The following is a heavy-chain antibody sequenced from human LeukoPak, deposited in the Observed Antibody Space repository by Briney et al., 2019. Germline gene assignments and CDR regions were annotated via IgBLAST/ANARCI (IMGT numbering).Heavy chain of an antibody. D-gene: IGHD3-3*01. CDR3: ARDRSGENWFDP. V-gene: IGHV3-33*01. CDR2: IWYDGSNK. CDR1: GFTFSSYG. J-gene: IGHJ5*02. Sequence: AGGSLRLSCAASGFTFSSYGMPWVRQAPGKGLEWVAVIWYDGSNKYYADSVKGRFTISRDNSKNTLYLQMNSLRAEDTAVYYCARDRSGENWFDPWGQGTLVTVSS.